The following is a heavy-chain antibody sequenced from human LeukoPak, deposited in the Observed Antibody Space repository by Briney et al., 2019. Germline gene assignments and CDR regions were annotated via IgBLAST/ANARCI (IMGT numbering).Heavy chain of an antibody. Sequence: PSETLSLTCTISGGSISSYYWNWIRQPPGKGLEWIGYIYYSGSTNYNPSLKSRVTISVDTSKNQFSLKLSSVTAADTAVYYCAGRLWRRDGYNLSAFDIWGQGTMVTVSS. CDR3: AGRLWRRDGYNLSAFDI. CDR2: IYYSGST. CDR1: GGSISSYY. V-gene: IGHV4-59*01. J-gene: IGHJ3*02. D-gene: IGHD5-24*01.